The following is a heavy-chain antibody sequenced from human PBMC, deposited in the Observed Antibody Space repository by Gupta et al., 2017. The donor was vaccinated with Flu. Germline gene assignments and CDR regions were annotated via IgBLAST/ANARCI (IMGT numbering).Heavy chain of an antibody. Sequence: VHLEQWGAGLVKPSETLSLTCAANSGPLSGYYWTWVRQPPGKGLEWIGEISLTGRTTYNPSLKGRATLSIDPPKKQFSLNLTSVTAADTAVYVCARAQAFTTNRALAYWGQGTPVAVSA. CDR1: SGPLSGYY. V-gene: IGHV4-34*02. D-gene: IGHD1-1*01. CDR2: ISLTGRT. CDR3: ARAQAFTTNRALAY. J-gene: IGHJ4*02.